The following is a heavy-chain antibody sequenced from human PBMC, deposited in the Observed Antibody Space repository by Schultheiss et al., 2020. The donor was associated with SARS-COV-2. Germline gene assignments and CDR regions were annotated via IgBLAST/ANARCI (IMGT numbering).Heavy chain of an antibody. CDR2: ISWNSGSI. CDR1: GFTFDDYA. CDR3: AKNPRSGSSSWYTFDI. J-gene: IGHJ4*02. D-gene: IGHD6-13*01. Sequence: GGSLRLSCAASGFTFDDYAMHWVRQAPGKGLEWVSGISWNSGSIGYADSVKGRFTISRDNAKNSLNLQMNSLRAEDTALYYCAKNPRSGSSSWYTFDIWGQGTLVTVSS. V-gene: IGHV3-9*01.